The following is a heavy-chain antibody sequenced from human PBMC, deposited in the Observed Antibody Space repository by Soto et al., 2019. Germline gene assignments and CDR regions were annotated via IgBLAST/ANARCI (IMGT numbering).Heavy chain of an antibody. Sequence: GGSLRLSCAASGFTFSSYAMHWVRQAPGKGLERVAVIWYDGSNKYYADSVKGRFTISRDNSKNTLYLQMNSLRAEDTAVYYCAREETRTRLFDYWGQGTLVTVSS. D-gene: IGHD2-2*01. V-gene: IGHV3-33*08. CDR2: IWYDGSNK. CDR1: GFTFSSYA. J-gene: IGHJ4*02. CDR3: AREETRTRLFDY.